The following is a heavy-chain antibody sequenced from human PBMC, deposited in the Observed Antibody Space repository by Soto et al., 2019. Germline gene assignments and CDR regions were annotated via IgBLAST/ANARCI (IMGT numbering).Heavy chain of an antibody. J-gene: IGHJ4*02. CDR3: ARDMITMVRGVPRVPHY. D-gene: IGHD3-10*01. Sequence: ASVKVSCKASGYTFTSYAMNWVRQAPGQGLEWMGWINTNTGNPTYAQGFTGRFVFSLDTSVSTAYLQICSLKAEDTAVYYCARDMITMVRGVPRVPHYWGQGTLVTVSS. CDR2: INTNTGNP. CDR1: GYTFTSYA. V-gene: IGHV7-4-1*01.